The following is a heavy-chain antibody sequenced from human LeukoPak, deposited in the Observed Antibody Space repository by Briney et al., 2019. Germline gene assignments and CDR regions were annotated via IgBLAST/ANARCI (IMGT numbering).Heavy chain of an antibody. V-gene: IGHV3-64*01. CDR2: ISSNGGST. D-gene: IGHD6-13*01. CDR1: GFTFSSYA. Sequence: GGSLRLSCAASGFTFSSYAMHWVRQAPGKGLEYVSAISSNGGSTYYANSVKGRFTISRDNSKNTLYLQMGSLRAEDMAVCYCARGWYPPPTEIYFDYWGQGTLVTVSS. CDR3: ARGWYPPPTEIYFDY. J-gene: IGHJ4*02.